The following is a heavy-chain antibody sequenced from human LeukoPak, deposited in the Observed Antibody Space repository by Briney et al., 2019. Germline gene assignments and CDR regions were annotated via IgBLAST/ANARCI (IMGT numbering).Heavy chain of an antibody. CDR2: ISGSGGST. Sequence: GGSLRLSCAASRFIFSSYAMNWVRQAPGKGLEWVASISGSGGSTYYADSVKGRFTFSRDNSKNTLYLQMNSLRAEDTAVYYCAKTPSSGYYFDQWGQGTLVTVSS. J-gene: IGHJ4*02. V-gene: IGHV3-23*01. D-gene: IGHD5-12*01. CDR3: AKTPSSGYYFDQ. CDR1: RFIFSSYA.